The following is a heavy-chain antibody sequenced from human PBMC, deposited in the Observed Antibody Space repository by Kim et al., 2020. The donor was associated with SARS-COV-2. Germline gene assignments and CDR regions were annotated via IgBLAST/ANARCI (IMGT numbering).Heavy chain of an antibody. D-gene: IGHD3-10*01. CDR2: INTNTGNP. V-gene: IGHV7-4-1*02. J-gene: IGHJ4*02. Sequence: ASVKVSCKASGYTFTSYAMNWVRQAPGQGLEWMGWINTNTGNPTYAQGFTGRFVFSLDTSVSTAYLQLSSLKAEDTAVYYCARDLTVGVRGVISTGVWYWGQGTLVTVSS. CDR3: ARDLTVGVRGVISTGVWY. CDR1: GYTFTSYA.